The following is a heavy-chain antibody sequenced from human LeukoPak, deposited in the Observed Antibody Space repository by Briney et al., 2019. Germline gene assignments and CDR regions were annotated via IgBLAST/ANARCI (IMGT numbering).Heavy chain of an antibody. Sequence: ASVKVSCKASGYTFTRYYMHWVRQAPGQGLEWMGIINPSGGSARYAQKFQGRVTMTRDTSTSTVYMELSSLRSDDTAVYYCARDRGGDAFDIWGQGTMVTVSS. CDR1: GYTFTRYY. D-gene: IGHD3-10*01. V-gene: IGHV1-46*01. CDR2: INPSGGSA. CDR3: ARDRGGDAFDI. J-gene: IGHJ3*02.